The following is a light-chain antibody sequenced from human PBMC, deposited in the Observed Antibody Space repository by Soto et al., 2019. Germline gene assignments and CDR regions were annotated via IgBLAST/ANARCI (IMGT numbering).Light chain of an antibody. J-gene: IGKJ5*01. CDR2: DAF. CDR1: QSISSW. CDR3: QQHNSFSIT. Sequence: DIQMTQSPSTLSASVGDRVTVTCRASQSISSWLAWYQQKPGKAPKLLIYDAFSLQSGVPSRFSGSGSGTEFTLTINSLQADDFATYYCQQHNSFSITFGQGTRLEIK. V-gene: IGKV1-5*01.